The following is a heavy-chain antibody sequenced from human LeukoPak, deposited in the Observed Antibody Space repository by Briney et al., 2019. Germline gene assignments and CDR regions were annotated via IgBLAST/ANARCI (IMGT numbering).Heavy chain of an antibody. CDR1: GYSFTSYG. Sequence: ASVKVSCKASGYSFTSYGINWVRQAPGQGLEWMGWINAHNGNTNYAQKIQGRITVTTDTSTSTAYLELRSLRSDDTAVYYCATGRYCSGGSCYYFDYWGQGTLVTVSS. V-gene: IGHV1-18*01. J-gene: IGHJ4*02. CDR2: INAHNGNT. CDR3: ATGRYCSGGSCYYFDY. D-gene: IGHD2-15*01.